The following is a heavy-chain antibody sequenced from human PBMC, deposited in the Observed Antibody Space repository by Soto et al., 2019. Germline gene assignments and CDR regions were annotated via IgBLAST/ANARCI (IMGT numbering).Heavy chain of an antibody. CDR3: ASGAGSFDH. Sequence: SGTLSLTCTVSGGSISSYYWSWIRQPPGKGLEWIGYIYYSGSTNYTPPLKSRVTISVDTSKNQFSLKLSSVTAADTAVYYCASGAGSFDHWGQGTLVTVSS. CDR2: IYYSGST. J-gene: IGHJ4*02. V-gene: IGHV4-59*01. D-gene: IGHD3-10*01. CDR1: GGSISSYY.